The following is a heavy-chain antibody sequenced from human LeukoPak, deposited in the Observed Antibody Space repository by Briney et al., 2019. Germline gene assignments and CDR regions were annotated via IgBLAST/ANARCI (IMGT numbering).Heavy chain of an antibody. CDR1: GGTSSSSA. CDR3: ARDQGLTAPPPYGLDV. D-gene: IGHD5-18*01. V-gene: IGHV1-69*04. J-gene: IGHJ6*02. Sequence: ASLKVSCKTSGGTSSSSAITSVRQAPRQRLGWMGRIIPALNITSYAQKFQGRVTITADTSTSTAYMELSSLRSEETAVYYCARDQGLTAPPPYGLDVWGQGTTVTVSS. CDR2: IIPALNIT.